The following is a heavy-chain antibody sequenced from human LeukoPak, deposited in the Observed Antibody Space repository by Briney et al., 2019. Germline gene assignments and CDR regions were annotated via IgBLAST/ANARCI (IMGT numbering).Heavy chain of an antibody. CDR3: AREGPVATAFDH. Sequence: TGGSLRLSCAASGFTFSTYSMNWVRQAPGKGLGWVSSISSSSNYKYYADSLKGRLTISRDNAMNSLYLQMNNLRAEDTAVYFCAREGPVATAFDHWGQGTLVTVST. D-gene: IGHD2-2*01. V-gene: IGHV3-21*01. J-gene: IGHJ4*02. CDR1: GFTFSTYS. CDR2: ISSSSNYK.